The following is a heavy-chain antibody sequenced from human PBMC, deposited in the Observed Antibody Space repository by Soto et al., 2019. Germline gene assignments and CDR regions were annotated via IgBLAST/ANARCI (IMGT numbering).Heavy chain of an antibody. D-gene: IGHD3-22*01. V-gene: IGHV4-31*03. CDR2: IYYSGST. CDR3: ARGDLVVVSRLSWFDP. Sequence: QVQLQESGPGLVKPSQTLSLTCTVSGGSISSGGYYWSWIRQHPGKGLEWIGYIYYSGSTYYNPSLKSRVTISVDTSKNQFSLKLSSVTAADTAVYYWARGDLVVVSRLSWFDPWGQGTLVTVSS. CDR1: GGSISSGGYY. J-gene: IGHJ5*02.